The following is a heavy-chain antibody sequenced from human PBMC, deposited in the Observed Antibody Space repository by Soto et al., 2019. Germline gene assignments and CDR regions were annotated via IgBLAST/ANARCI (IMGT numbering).Heavy chain of an antibody. D-gene: IGHD3-3*01. V-gene: IGHV3-30-3*01. CDR3: AREGNWVSGDYYEALGV. CDR2: ISYDEIDK. CDR1: GFTFSGYA. J-gene: IGHJ3*01. Sequence: QVQLVESGGGVVQPGRSLRLSCAASGFTFSGYAMHWVRQAPGKGLEWVAVISYDEIDKYYADSVKGRFTISRDNSKNTWYLQMNSLGAEDAAVDYCAREGNWVSGDYYEALGVWGHGTGVTVSS.